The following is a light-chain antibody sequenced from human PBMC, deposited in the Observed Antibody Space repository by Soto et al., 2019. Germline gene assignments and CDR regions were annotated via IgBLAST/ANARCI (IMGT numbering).Light chain of an antibody. CDR2: GAS. V-gene: IGKV3-20*01. CDR1: QIVISSY. Sequence: EIVLTQSPGTLSLSPGERATLSCRASQIVISSYLAWYHQKPGQPPRLLIFGASSRATGIPDRFSGSGSGTDFTLTISRLEPEDFAVYYCHQYGISPPVTFGQGTRLEIK. J-gene: IGKJ5*01. CDR3: HQYGISPPVT.